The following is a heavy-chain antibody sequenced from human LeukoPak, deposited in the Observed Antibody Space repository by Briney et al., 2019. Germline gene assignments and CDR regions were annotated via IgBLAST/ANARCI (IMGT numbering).Heavy chain of an antibody. D-gene: IGHD6-13*01. J-gene: IGHJ2*01. V-gene: IGHV3-21*01. CDR1: GFTFSSYS. CDR2: ISSSSSSYI. Sequence: GGSLRLSCAASGFTFSSYSMNWVRQAPGKGLEWVSSISSSSSSYIYYADSVKGRFTISRDSAKNSLYLQMNSLRAEDTAVYYCAREGIAAPGFDLWGRGTLVTVSS. CDR3: AREGIAAPGFDL.